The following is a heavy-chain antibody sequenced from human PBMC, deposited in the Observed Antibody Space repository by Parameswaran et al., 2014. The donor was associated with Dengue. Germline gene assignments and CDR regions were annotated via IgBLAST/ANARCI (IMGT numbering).Heavy chain of an antibody. CDR3: ARDQGYDYVWGSYRLEYYYYGMDV. Sequence: WVRQAPGQGLEWMGWINPNSGGTNYAQKFQGWVTMTRDTSISTAYMELSRLRSDDTAVYYCARDQGYDYVWGSYRLEYYYYGMDVWGQGTTVTSP. CDR2: INPNSGGT. D-gene: IGHD3-16*02. J-gene: IGHJ6*02. V-gene: IGHV1-2*04.